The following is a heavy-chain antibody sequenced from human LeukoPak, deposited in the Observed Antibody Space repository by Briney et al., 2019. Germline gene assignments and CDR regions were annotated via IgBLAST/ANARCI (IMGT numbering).Heavy chain of an antibody. CDR2: ITSGGDYI. D-gene: IGHD3-9*01. CDR1: GFTFNTFN. V-gene: IGHV3-21*01. Sequence: GGSLRLSCAASGFTFNTFNMNWVRQAPGRGLEWVSSITSGGDYIYYADSVKGRFTTSRDNAKNSLSLQLNSLRVEDTAVYYCARGHYDVLAASYKWTPDYWGQGTLVTVSS. J-gene: IGHJ4*02. CDR3: ARGHYDVLAASYKWTPDY.